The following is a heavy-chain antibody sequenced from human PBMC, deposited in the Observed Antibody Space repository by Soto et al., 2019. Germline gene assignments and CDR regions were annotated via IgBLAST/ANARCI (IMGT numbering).Heavy chain of an antibody. CDR3: AREVTMVRGARVYGLDV. CDR2: INPNSDDTNGRGT. J-gene: IGHJ6*02. CDR1: GYSFTNYY. V-gene: IGHV1-2*02. D-gene: IGHD3-10*01. Sequence: QVQLVQSGAEVKKPGASVKVSCKASGYSFTNYYMHWVRQAPGQGLEWMGWINPNSDDTNGRGTNYVQKFQGRVIMTRDLPTSTAYMELSSLTSDDTAVYYCAREVTMVRGARVYGLDVWGQGTTVTVSS.